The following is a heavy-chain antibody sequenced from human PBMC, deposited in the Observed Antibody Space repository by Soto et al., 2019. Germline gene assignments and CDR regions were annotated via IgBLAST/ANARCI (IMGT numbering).Heavy chain of an antibody. D-gene: IGHD2-15*01. CDR3: ARERSIGYCSGGSCYFYGMDV. V-gene: IGHV1-2*04. J-gene: IGHJ6*02. CDR1: GYTFTGYY. CDR2: INPNSGGT. Sequence: QVQLVQSGAEVKKPGASVKVSCKASGYTFTGYYMHWVRQAPGQGLEWMGWINPNSGGTNYAQKFQGWVTMTRDTSSSTAYMELSRLGSGETAVYYCARERSIGYCSGGSCYFYGMDVWGQGTTVTVSS.